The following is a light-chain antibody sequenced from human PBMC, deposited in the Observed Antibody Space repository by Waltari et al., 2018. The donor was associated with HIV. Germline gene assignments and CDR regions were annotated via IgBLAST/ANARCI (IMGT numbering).Light chain of an antibody. CDR1: SSAVGGYKS. CDR3: CSYAGSYTLV. V-gene: IGLV2-11*01. Sequence: QSALTQPRSVSGSPGQSVTISCTGTSSAVGGYKSVPWYQQHPAKAPKLMIYDVTKRPSGVPDRFSVSKSVNTASLTISGLEAEDEADYYCCSYAGSYTLVFGGGTKLTVL. J-gene: IGLJ3*02. CDR2: DVT.